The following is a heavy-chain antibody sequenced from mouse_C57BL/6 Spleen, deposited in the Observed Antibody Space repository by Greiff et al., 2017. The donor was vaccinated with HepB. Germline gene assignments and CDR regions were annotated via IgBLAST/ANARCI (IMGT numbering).Heavy chain of an antibody. V-gene: IGHV1-4*01. CDR3: ARELRQGYAMDY. CDR1: GYTFTSYT. Sequence: VQLQQSGAELARPGASVKMSCKASGYTFTSYTMHWVKQRPGQGLEWIGYINPSSGYTKYNQKFKDKATLTADKSSSTAYMQLSSLTSEDSAVYYCARELRQGYAMDYWGQGTSVTVSS. CDR2: INPSSGYT. D-gene: IGHD2-4*01. J-gene: IGHJ4*01.